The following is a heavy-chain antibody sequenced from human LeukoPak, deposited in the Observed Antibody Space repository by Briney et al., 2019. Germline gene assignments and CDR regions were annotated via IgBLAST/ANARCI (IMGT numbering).Heavy chain of an antibody. J-gene: IGHJ4*02. V-gene: IGHV3-23*01. D-gene: IGHD3-22*01. CDR3: ANERSYDSSGYYYLRSFQYYFDY. CDR1: GFTFSSYA. Sequence: GGSLRLSCAASGFTFSSYAMSWVHQAPGKGLEWVSAISGSGGSTYYADSVKGRFTISRDNSKNTLYLQMNSLRAEDTAVYYCANERSYDSSGYYYLRSFQYYFDYWGQGTLVTVSS. CDR2: ISGSGGST.